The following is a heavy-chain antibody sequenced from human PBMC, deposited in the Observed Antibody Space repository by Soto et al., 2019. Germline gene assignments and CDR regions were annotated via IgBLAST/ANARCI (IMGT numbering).Heavy chain of an antibody. D-gene: IGHD5-18*01. CDR1: GFTFSSYA. V-gene: IGHV3-30-3*01. J-gene: IGHJ4*02. Sequence: GGSLRLSCAASGFTFSSYAMHWVRQAPGKGLEWVAVISYDGSNKYYADSVKGRFTISRDNSKNTLYLQMNSLRAEDTAVYYCARAGGGYSYGIGEYYFDYWGQGTLVTVSS. CDR3: ARAGGGYSYGIGEYYFDY. CDR2: ISYDGSNK.